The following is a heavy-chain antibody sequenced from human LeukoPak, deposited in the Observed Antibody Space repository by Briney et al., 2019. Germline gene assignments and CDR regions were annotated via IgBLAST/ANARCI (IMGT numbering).Heavy chain of an antibody. V-gene: IGHV7-4-1*02. D-gene: IGHD5-18*01. J-gene: IGHJ4*02. CDR2: INTNTGNP. CDR1: GYTFTSYA. Sequence: GASVKASCKASGYTFTSYAMNWVRQAPGQGLEWMGWINTNTGNPTYAQGFTGRFVFSLDTSVSTAYLQISSLKAEDTAVYYCARVDTAMVGKAQDYWGQGTLVTVSS. CDR3: ARVDTAMVGKAQDY.